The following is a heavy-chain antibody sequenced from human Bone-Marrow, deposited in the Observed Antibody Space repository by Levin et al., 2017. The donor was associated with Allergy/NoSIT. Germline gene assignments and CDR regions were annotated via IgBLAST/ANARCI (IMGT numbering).Heavy chain of an antibody. CDR3: ARDETFNSWHVGWFDS. CDR1: GASINNTHHY. Sequence: SETLSLTCTVSGASINNTHHYWSWIRQPAGKGLEWIGRMFVGGAATYTRSLRSRVTISIDTSKNQFSLKLTSVTAADTAVYYCARDETFNSWHVGWFDSWGQGTLVTVSS. D-gene: IGHD2/OR15-2a*01. CDR2: MFVGGAA. V-gene: IGHV4-61*02. J-gene: IGHJ5*01.